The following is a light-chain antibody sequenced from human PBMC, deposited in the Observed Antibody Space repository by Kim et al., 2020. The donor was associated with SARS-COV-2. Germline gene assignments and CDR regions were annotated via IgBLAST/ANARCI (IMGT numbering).Light chain of an antibody. CDR2: GRN. Sequence: LGQKGKVTCQGGNLKSIYASWYQQTPGQAPILVIYGRNNRPSGIPDRFSGSSSVNTASLTITGAQAEDEADYYCNSRDSTGKRWVFGTGTKVTVL. J-gene: IGLJ1*01. CDR3: NSRDSTGKRWV. V-gene: IGLV3-19*01. CDR1: NLKSIY.